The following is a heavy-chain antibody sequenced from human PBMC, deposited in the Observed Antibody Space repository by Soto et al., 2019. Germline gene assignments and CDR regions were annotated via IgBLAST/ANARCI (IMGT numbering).Heavy chain of an antibody. J-gene: IGHJ6*02. Sequence: ASVKVSCKVSGYTLTELSMHWVRQAPGKGLEWMGGFDPEDGNTNYAQKLQGRVTMTTDTSTSTAYMELRSLRSEDTAVYYCARLRFLEWLPTRYYYYGMDVWGQGTTVTVSS. V-gene: IGHV1-24*01. D-gene: IGHD3-3*01. CDR2: FDPEDGNT. CDR3: ARLRFLEWLPTRYYYYGMDV. CDR1: GYTLTELS.